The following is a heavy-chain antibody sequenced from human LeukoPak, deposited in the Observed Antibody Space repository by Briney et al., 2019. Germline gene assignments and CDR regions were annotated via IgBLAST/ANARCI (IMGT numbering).Heavy chain of an antibody. Sequence: SETLSLTCTVSGGSISSYYWSWIRQPPGKGLEWIGYIYYSGSTNYNPSLKSRVTISVDTSKNQFSLKLSSATAADTAVYYCARENCSGGSCYFDIWGQGTMVTVSS. CDR1: GGSISSYY. CDR3: ARENCSGGSCYFDI. V-gene: IGHV4-59*01. CDR2: IYYSGST. J-gene: IGHJ3*02. D-gene: IGHD2-15*01.